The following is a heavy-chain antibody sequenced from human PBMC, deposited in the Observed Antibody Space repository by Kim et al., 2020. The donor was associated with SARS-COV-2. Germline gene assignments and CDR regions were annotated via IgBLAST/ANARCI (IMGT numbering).Heavy chain of an antibody. J-gene: IGHJ3*02. Sequence: GGSLRLSCAASGFTFRNYWMHWIRQTPGKGLVWVSHINNAGRDTNYADSVKGRFTISRDNAKSNVYLQMNSLRADDTAVYYCARGGAGGLDIWGKGTMVTVAT. CDR3: ARGGAGGLDI. D-gene: IGHD3-10*01. V-gene: IGHV3-74*01. CDR2: INNAGRDT. CDR1: GFTFRNYW.